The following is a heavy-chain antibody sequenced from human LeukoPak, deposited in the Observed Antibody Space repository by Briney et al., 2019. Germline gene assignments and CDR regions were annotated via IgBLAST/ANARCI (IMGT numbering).Heavy chain of an antibody. CDR2: FDPEDGET. J-gene: IGHJ2*01. V-gene: IGHV1-24*01. CDR3: ATAVNSSSQYWYFDL. Sequence: ASVKVSCKASGYTFTGYYMHWVRQAPGKGLEWMGGFDPEDGETIYAQKFQGRVTMTEDTSTDTAYMELSSLRSEDTAVYYCATAVNSSSQYWYFDLWGRGTLVTVSS. CDR1: GYTFTGYY. D-gene: IGHD6-13*01.